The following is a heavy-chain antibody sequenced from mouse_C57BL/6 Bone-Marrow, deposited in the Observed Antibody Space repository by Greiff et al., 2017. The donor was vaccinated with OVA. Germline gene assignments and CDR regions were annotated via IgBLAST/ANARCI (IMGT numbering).Heavy chain of an antibody. V-gene: IGHV1-81*01. CDR3: ARRGGNYVYYYAMDY. Sequence: VQLQQSGAELARPGASVKLSCKASGYTFTSYGISWVKQRTGQGLEWIGEIYPRSGNTYYTEKFKGKATLTADKSSSTAYMELRSLTSEDSAVYFCARRGGNYVYYYAMDYWGQGTSVTVSS. CDR1: GYTFTSYG. CDR2: IYPRSGNT. J-gene: IGHJ4*01. D-gene: IGHD2-1*01.